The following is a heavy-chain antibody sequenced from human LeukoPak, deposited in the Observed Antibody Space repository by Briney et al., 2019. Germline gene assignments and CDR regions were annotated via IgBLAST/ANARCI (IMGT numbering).Heavy chain of an antibody. CDR3: ARPVLKGYDNCGY. Sequence: GASVKVSCKASGYTFTCYYMHWVRQAPGQGLEWMGRINPNSGGTNYAQKFQGRVTMTRDTSISTAYMELSRLRSDDTAVYYCARPVLKGYDNCGYWGQGTLVTVSS. V-gene: IGHV1-2*06. D-gene: IGHD1-20*01. CDR2: INPNSGGT. J-gene: IGHJ4*02. CDR1: GYTFTCYY.